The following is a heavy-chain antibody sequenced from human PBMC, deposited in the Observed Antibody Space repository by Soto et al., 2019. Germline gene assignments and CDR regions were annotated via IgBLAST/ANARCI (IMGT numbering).Heavy chain of an antibody. J-gene: IGHJ4*02. V-gene: IGHV3-48*03. CDR3: ARDNSHIMVPPFEL. D-gene: IGHD2-8*01. CDR1: GFTFSNFE. Sequence: PGGSLRLSCAASGFTFSNFEMNWVRQVPGKGLEWLSYISFRGSTTYYAGSVRGRFTISRDNAKCSFFLQIYSLRIEDTAIYYCARDNSHIMVPPFELWGQGTLLTVSS. CDR2: ISFRGSTT.